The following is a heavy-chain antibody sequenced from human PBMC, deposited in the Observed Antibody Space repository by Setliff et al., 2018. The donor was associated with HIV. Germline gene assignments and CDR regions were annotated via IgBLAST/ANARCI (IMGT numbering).Heavy chain of an antibody. D-gene: IGHD3-16*01. CDR2: IYYSGST. J-gene: IGHJ5*02. Sequence: KASETLSLTCTVSGDSVNDRSYFWGWIRQHPGKGLEWIGYIYYSGSTYYNPSLKSRVTISVDTSKNQFSLKLSSVTAADTAVYYCARSKGGLFDPWGQGTLVTVS. CDR3: ARSKGGLFDP. CDR1: GDSVNDRSYF. V-gene: IGHV4-31*03.